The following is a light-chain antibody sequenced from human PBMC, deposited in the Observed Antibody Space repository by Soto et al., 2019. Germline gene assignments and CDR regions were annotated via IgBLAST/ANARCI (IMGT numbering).Light chain of an antibody. Sequence: QAVVTQPPSASGSPGQSVTISCTGTSSDVGGYTSVSWYQQHPGKAPKLMIYEVSKRPSGVPDRFSGSKSGNTASLTVSGLQAEDEADYYCSSYAGSNNLGVFGTGTKLTVL. CDR1: SSDVGGYTS. V-gene: IGLV2-8*01. CDR3: SSYAGSNNLGV. CDR2: EVS. J-gene: IGLJ1*01.